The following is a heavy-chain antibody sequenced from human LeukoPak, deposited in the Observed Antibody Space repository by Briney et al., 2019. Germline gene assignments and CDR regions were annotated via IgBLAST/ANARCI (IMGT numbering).Heavy chain of an antibody. V-gene: IGHV3-30*03. CDR2: ISYDGSDK. D-gene: IGHD2-15*01. Sequence: GGSLRLSCVASGFTFSSYGMHWVRQAPGKGLEWVAMISYDGSDKYYAESVKGRFTISRDNSKNTLYLQMNSLRDEDTAMYSCATLLLGVGGDYWGQGTLVTVSS. CDR3: ATLLLGVGGDY. J-gene: IGHJ4*02. CDR1: GFTFSSYG.